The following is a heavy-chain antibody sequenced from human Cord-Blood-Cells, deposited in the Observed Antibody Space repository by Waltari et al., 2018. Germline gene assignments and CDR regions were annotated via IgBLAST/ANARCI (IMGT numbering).Heavy chain of an antibody. D-gene: IGHD6-6*01. CDR2: INPNSGGT. CDR3: ARVASSSSWFDP. CDR1: GYTFTGYY. J-gene: IGHJ5*02. V-gene: IGHV1-2*02. Sequence: QVQLVQSGAEAKKPGASVKVSCTASGYTFTGYYMHWVRQAPGQGLEWMGSINPNSGGTNYAQKFQGRVTMTRDTSISTAYMELSRLRSDDTAVYYCARVASSSSWFDPWGQGTLVTVSS.